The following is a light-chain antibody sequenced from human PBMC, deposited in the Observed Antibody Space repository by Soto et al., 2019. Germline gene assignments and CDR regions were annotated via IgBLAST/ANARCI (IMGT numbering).Light chain of an antibody. J-gene: IGLJ1*01. CDR3: NSFTDSSLDV. CDR1: SSDVGGYNY. V-gene: IGLV2-14*01. Sequence: QSALTQPPSASGSPGQSVTISCTGTSSDVGGYNYVSWYQQHPGKAPKLIIYEVTNRPSGVSNRFSGSKSGNTASLTISGLQAEDEADYYCNSFTDSSLDVFGTGTKLTVL. CDR2: EVT.